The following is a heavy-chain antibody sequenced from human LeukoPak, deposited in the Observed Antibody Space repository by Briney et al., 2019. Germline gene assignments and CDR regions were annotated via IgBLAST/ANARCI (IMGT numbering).Heavy chain of an antibody. Sequence: GGSLRLSCAASGFTFSSYAMHWVRQAPGKGLEWVAVISYDGSNKYYADSVKGRFTISRDNSKNTLYLQMNSLRAEDTAVYYCARDPLSYDSSGSDAFDIWGQGTMVTVSS. D-gene: IGHD3-22*01. CDR3: ARDPLSYDSSGSDAFDI. CDR2: ISYDGSNK. J-gene: IGHJ3*02. V-gene: IGHV3-30-3*01. CDR1: GFTFSSYA.